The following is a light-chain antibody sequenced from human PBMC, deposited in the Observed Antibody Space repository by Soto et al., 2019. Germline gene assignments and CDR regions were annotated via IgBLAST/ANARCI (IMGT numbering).Light chain of an antibody. CDR1: ELGDKY. Sequence: SYELTQTPSVSVCPGQTASITCSGDELGDKYACWYQQKPGQSPVLVIYQDKKRASGIPERFSGSNSGNTATLTISGTQAMDEADYYCQAWDSSHGVFGGGTKLTVL. V-gene: IGLV3-1*01. CDR2: QDK. CDR3: QAWDSSHGV. J-gene: IGLJ2*01.